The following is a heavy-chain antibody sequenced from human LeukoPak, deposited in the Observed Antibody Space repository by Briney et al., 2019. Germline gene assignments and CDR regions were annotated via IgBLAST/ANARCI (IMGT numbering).Heavy chain of an antibody. D-gene: IGHD2-2*01. CDR3: AGARDTSWHNFDN. Sequence: GGSLRLSCAASGLTFSSHWMHWVRQAPGKGLVWVSRITNDGSSTTYADSVKGRFTISRDNSKNTLYLQVNSLRTEDTAVYYCAGARDTSWHNFDNWGQGTLVIVSS. CDR1: GLTFSSHW. J-gene: IGHJ4*02. V-gene: IGHV3-74*01. CDR2: ITNDGSST.